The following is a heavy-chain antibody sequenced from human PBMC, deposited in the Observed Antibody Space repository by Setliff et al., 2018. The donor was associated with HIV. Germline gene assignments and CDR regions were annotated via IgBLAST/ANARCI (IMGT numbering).Heavy chain of an antibody. V-gene: IGHV1-69*05. CDR2: VIPIFGTA. CDR1: GDTFNSYA. J-gene: IGHJ6*02. CDR3: ARGKGVGGVIITGGLDV. Sequence: GASVKVSCKASGDTFNSYAISWVRQAPGQGLEWMGGVIPIFGTANYAQKFQGRVTMTRDTSITTLYMELSSLTSEDTAVYYCARGKGVGGVIITGGLDVWGQGTTVTVSS. D-gene: IGHD3-10*01.